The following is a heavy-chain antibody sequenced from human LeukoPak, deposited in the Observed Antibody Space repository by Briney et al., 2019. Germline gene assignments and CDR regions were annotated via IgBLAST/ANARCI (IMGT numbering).Heavy chain of an antibody. Sequence: PSETLCLTCAVYGGSFSGYYWSWIRQPPGKGLEWIGEINHSGSTNYNPSLKSRVTISVDTSKNQFSLKLSSVTAADTAVYYCARETTTINFDYWGQGTLVTVSS. J-gene: IGHJ4*02. V-gene: IGHV4-34*01. CDR2: INHSGST. CDR3: ARETTTINFDY. D-gene: IGHD2-21*02. CDR1: GGSFSGYY.